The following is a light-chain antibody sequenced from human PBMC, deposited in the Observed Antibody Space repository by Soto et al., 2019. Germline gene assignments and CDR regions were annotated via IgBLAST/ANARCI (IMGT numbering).Light chain of an antibody. V-gene: IGLV2-14*01. CDR3: AAWDDSLSGHL. Sequence: QSALTQPASVSGSPGQSITISCTGTSSDVGNYNYVSWYQQYPGRVPKLLIYMVSNRPSGVPDRFSGSKSDTSASLAISGLRSEDEADYYCAAWDDSLSGHLFGTGTKLTVL. CDR2: MVS. CDR1: SSDVGNYNY. J-gene: IGLJ1*01.